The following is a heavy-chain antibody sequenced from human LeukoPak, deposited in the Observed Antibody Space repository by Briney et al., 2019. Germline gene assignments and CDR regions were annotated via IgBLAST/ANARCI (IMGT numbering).Heavy chain of an antibody. Sequence: ASVKVSCKASGYSFTRYAINWVRQAPGQGLEWMGWIDPSTGNPTCAQDFTGRFVFSLDTSVSTAYLQINSLKAEDTAVYYCARDAFSGGITVLDYWGQGILVTVSS. CDR1: GYSFTRYA. J-gene: IGHJ4*02. D-gene: IGHD1-20*01. CDR3: ARDAFSGGITVLDY. V-gene: IGHV7-4-1*02. CDR2: IDPSTGNP.